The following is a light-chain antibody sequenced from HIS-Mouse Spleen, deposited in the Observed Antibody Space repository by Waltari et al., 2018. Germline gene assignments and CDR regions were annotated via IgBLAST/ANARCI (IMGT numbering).Light chain of an antibody. CDR1: ALPTKY. Sequence: SYELTQPPSVSVSPGKTARITCPGDALPTKYAYWYQQKSGQAPVLVIYEDSKRPSGIPERFSGSSSGTMATLTISGAQVEDEADYYCYSTDSSGNHRVFGGGTKLTVL. CDR3: YSTDSSGNHRV. CDR2: EDS. V-gene: IGLV3-10*01. J-gene: IGLJ2*01.